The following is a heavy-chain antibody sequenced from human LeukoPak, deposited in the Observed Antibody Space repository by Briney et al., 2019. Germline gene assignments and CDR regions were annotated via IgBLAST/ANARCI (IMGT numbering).Heavy chain of an antibody. CDR2: IYYSGST. CDR1: GGSISSYY. D-gene: IGHD3-10*01. V-gene: IGHV4-59*12. CDR3: ARVGSLVTMVRGVPWFDP. J-gene: IGHJ5*02. Sequence: SETLSLTCTVSGGSISSYYWSWIRQPPGKGLEWIGYIYYSGSTNYNPSLKSRVTISVDTSKNQFSLKLSSVTAADTAVYYCARVGSLVTMVRGVPWFDPWGQGTLVTVSS.